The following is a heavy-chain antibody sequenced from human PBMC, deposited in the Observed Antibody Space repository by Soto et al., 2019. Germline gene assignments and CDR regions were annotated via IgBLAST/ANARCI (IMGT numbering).Heavy chain of an antibody. CDR3: AKKAPYDVPAAPDYYYYYMDV. Sequence: GGSLRLSCAASGFTFSSYAMSWVRQAPGKGLEWVSAISGSGGSTYYADSVKGRFTISRDNSKNTLYLQMNSLRAEDTAVYYCAKKAPYDVPAAPDYYYYYMDVWGKGTTVTVSS. D-gene: IGHD2-2*01. J-gene: IGHJ6*03. V-gene: IGHV3-23*01. CDR2: ISGSGGST. CDR1: GFTFSSYA.